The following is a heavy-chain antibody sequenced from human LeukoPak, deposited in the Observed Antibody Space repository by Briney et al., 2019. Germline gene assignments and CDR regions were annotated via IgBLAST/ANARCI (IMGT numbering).Heavy chain of an antibody. J-gene: IGHJ3*02. Sequence: GGSLRLSCAVSGFTFSSYAMSWVRQAPGKGLEWVSAISGSGGSTYYADSVKGRFTISRDNSKNTLYLQMNSLRAEDTAVYYCAKRRMVRGVVPDAFDIWGQGTMVTVSS. CDR3: AKRRMVRGVVPDAFDI. D-gene: IGHD3-10*01. CDR2: ISGSGGST. CDR1: GFTFSSYA. V-gene: IGHV3-23*01.